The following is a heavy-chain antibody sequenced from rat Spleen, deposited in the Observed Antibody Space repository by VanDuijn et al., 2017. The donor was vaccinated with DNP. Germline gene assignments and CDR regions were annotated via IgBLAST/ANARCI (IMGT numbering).Heavy chain of an antibody. CDR1: GFTFSNYY. CDR2: IGTGGGST. CDR3: ARGSTSIYWYFDF. Sequence: EVQLVESGGDLVQPGRSLKLSCAASGFTFSNYYMAWVRQAPTKGLEWVASIGTGGGSTYYRDSVKGRFTISRDDAKSGLYLQMNSLKSEDTATYYCARGSTSIYWYFDFWGPGTMVTVSS. V-gene: IGHV5-25*01. J-gene: IGHJ1*01. D-gene: IGHD3-1*01.